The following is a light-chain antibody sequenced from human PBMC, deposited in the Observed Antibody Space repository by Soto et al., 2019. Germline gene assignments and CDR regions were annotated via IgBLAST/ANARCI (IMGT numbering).Light chain of an antibody. CDR1: QTISSW. J-gene: IGKJ5*01. V-gene: IGKV1-5*01. CDR3: QQLNSYPIT. Sequence: DFQINQPPSTMSISVRDSVTLTFRASQTISSWLAWYQQKPGKAPKLLIYAASTLQSGVPSRFSGSGSGTDFTLTISSLQSEDFATYYCQQLNSYPITFGQGARLE. CDR2: AAS.